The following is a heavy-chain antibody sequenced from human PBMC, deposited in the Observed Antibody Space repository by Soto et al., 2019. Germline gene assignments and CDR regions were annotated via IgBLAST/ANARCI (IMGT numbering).Heavy chain of an antibody. J-gene: IGHJ4*02. D-gene: IGHD3-3*01. CDR3: ARDQRRDYDFWSGYSQGFDY. CDR1: GYTFTLYA. V-gene: IGHV1-3*01. Sequence: QVHLVQSGAEVKKPGASVKISCKASGYTFTLYAMHWVRQAPGQRLEWMGWINAANGNTKSSQKFKGRVTFRRDTSASTGYMEQRTLNSADTAVYYCARDQRRDYDFWSGYSQGFDYWGQGTPVTVSS. CDR2: INAANGNT.